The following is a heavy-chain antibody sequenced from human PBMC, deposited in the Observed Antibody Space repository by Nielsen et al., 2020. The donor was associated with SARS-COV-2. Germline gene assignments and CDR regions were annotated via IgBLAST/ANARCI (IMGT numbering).Heavy chain of an antibody. CDR2: MSPNSGNI. D-gene: IGHD5-24*01. Sequence: ASVKVSCKTSADTFTGYYMHWVRQAPGQGLEWMGWMSPNSGNIGYAQKFQGRLTVTRNTSISTVYMELSSLRSDDTAVYFCAREDVGRDGTSWLDHWGQGALVTVSS. CDR1: ADTFTGYY. V-gene: IGHV1-8*02. CDR3: AREDVGRDGTSWLDH. J-gene: IGHJ5*02.